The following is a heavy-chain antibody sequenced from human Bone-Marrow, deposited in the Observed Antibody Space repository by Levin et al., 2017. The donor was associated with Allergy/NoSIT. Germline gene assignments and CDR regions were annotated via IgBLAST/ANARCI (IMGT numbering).Heavy chain of an antibody. D-gene: IGHD1-7*01. CDR3: AKSDLYNWNSRGYFDY. CDR2: ISGSGGST. J-gene: IGHJ4*02. Sequence: PGGSLRLSCAASGFTFSSYAMSWVRQAPGKGLEWVSAISGSGGSTYYADSVKGRFTISRDNSKNTLYLQMNSLRAEDTAVYYCAKSDLYNWNSRGYFDYWGQGTLVTVSS. CDR1: GFTFSSYA. V-gene: IGHV3-23*01.